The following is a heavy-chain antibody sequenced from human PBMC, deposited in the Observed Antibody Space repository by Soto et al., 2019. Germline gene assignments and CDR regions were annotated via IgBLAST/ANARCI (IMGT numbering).Heavy chain of an antibody. J-gene: IGHJ4*02. Sequence: GESLKISCQVSGYSFTNYWIAWVRQVPGKGLEWMGVIYPGDSDTRYSPSFQGQVTISADQSVSTVYLQWISLKTSDTAIYYCARGHDYVNYWGRGTLVTVSS. V-gene: IGHV5-51*01. D-gene: IGHD3-16*01. CDR3: ARGHDYVNY. CDR2: IYPGDSDT. CDR1: GYSFTNYW.